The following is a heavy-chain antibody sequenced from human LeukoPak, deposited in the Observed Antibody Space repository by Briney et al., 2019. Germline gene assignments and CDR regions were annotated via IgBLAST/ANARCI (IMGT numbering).Heavy chain of an antibody. CDR1: GYTFTGYY. V-gene: IGHV1-2*02. CDR2: INPNSGGT. J-gene: IGHJ4*02. Sequence: GASVKVSCKASGYTFTGYYMHWVRQAPGQGLEWMGWINPNSGGTNYAQKFQGRVTMTRDTSISTAYMELSRLRSDDTAVYYCARGREGRYCSSTSCYRYFDYWGQGTLVTVSS. CDR3: ARGREGRYCSSTSCYRYFDY. D-gene: IGHD2-2*01.